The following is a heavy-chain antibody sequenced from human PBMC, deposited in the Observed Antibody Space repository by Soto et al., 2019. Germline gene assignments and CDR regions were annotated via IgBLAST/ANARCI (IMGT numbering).Heavy chain of an antibody. J-gene: IGHJ4*02. D-gene: IGHD6-19*01. CDR3: ARDPSGKQWLVRTFDY. V-gene: IGHV6-1*01. Sequence: SQTLSLPCAISGDSVSSNSAAWNWIRQSPSRGLELLGRTYYRSKWYNDYAVSVKSRITINPDTSKNQFSLQLNSVTPEDTAVYYCARDPSGKQWLVRTFDYWGQGTLVTVSS. CDR2: TYYRSKWYN. CDR1: GDSVSSNSAA.